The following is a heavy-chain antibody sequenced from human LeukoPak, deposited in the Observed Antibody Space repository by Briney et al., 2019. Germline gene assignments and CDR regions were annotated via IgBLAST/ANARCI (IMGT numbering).Heavy chain of an antibody. Sequence: PGGSLRLSCAASGFTFSSYGMHWVRQAPGKGLEWVAVISDDGSNKYYADFVKGRFTISRDNSKNTLYLQLNSLRAEDTAVYYCAKPPLLETVSTMYWGQGTLVTVSS. CDR3: AKPPLLETVSTMY. CDR1: GFTFSSYG. V-gene: IGHV3-30*18. J-gene: IGHJ4*02. D-gene: IGHD5/OR15-5a*01. CDR2: ISDDGSNK.